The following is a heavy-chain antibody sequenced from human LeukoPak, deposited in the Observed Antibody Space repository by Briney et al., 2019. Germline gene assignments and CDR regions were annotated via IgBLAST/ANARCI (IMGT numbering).Heavy chain of an antibody. CDR3: ARELGDGYNFFDY. CDR2: IYYSGST. Sequence: SETLSLTCTVSGGSINIYYWSWIRQPPGKGLEWIGYIYYSGSTNYNPSLKSRVTISVDTSKNQFSLKLSSVTAADTAVYYCARELGDGYNFFDYWGQGTLVTVSS. V-gene: IGHV4-59*01. CDR1: GGSINIYY. D-gene: IGHD5-24*01. J-gene: IGHJ4*02.